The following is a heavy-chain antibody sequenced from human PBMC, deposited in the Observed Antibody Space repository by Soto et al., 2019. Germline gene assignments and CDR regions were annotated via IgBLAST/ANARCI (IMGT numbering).Heavy chain of an antibody. CDR3: ARVSYYYDSSGYYFEEYFQH. Sequence: ASVKVSCKASGYTFTSYYMHWVRQAPGQGLEWMGIINPSGGSTSYAQKFQGRVTMTRDTSTSTVYMELSSLRSEDTAVYYCARVSYYYDSSGYYFEEYFQHWGQGTLVTVSS. J-gene: IGHJ1*01. CDR2: INPSGGST. CDR1: GYTFTSYY. V-gene: IGHV1-46*03. D-gene: IGHD3-22*01.